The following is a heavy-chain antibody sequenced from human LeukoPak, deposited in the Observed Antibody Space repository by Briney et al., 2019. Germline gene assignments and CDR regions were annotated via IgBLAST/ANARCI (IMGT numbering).Heavy chain of an antibody. J-gene: IGHJ6*04. CDR2: ITRDGSST. CDR3: ARDPGYESWSPFWGGMDV. CDR1: GFTFSSSW. D-gene: IGHD3-16*01. V-gene: IGHV3-74*03. Sequence: GGSLRLSCAASGFTFSSSWMHWARQAPRKGLVWVSRITRDGSSTTYADSVKGRFTTSRDNSKNTLYLLMDRLSDDDTAVYYCARDPGYESWSPFWGGMDVWGNGTTVIVSS.